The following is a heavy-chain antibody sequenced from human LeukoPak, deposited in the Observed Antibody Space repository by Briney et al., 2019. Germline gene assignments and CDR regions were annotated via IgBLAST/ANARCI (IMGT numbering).Heavy chain of an antibody. CDR1: GYTFTGYY. CDR3: ARKGPAFFDY. Sequence: EASVKVSRKASGYTFTGYYMHWVRQAPGQGLEWMGRINPNSGGTNYGQKFQGRVTMTRDTSISTAYMELNRLRSDDTAVYYCARKGPAFFDYWGQGTLVTVSS. J-gene: IGHJ4*02. CDR2: INPNSGGT. V-gene: IGHV1-2*06.